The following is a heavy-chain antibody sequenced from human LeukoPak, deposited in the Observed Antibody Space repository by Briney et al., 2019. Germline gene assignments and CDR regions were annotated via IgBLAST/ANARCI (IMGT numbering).Heavy chain of an antibody. J-gene: IGHJ5*02. Sequence: SETLSLTCTVSGGSINRSPYYWGWIRQPPGKGLEWIGNIYYTGPTYDNPSLKSRITLSVDTSQNQFSLKMTSVTAADTAVYYCARHYGPWGQGTLVTVSS. CDR1: GGSINRSPYY. V-gene: IGHV4-39*01. CDR3: ARHYGP. CDR2: IYYTGPT. D-gene: IGHD3-10*01.